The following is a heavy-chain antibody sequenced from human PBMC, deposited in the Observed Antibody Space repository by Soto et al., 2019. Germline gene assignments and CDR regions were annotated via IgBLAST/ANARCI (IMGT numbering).Heavy chain of an antibody. CDR1: GSTFSFYA. CDR3: AKEGEYSSSWPRGYWFDP. CDR2: FAGSGDTT. V-gene: IGHV3-23*01. J-gene: IGHJ5*02. D-gene: IGHD6-13*01. Sequence: EVQLLESGGGLVQPGGSLRLSCAASGSTFSFYAMSWVRQAPGKGLEWVSTFAGSGDTTYYADSVKGRFTISRDNSKNTLYLQMNNLRAGDTAIYYCAKEGEYSSSWPRGYWFDPWGQGTLVTVSS.